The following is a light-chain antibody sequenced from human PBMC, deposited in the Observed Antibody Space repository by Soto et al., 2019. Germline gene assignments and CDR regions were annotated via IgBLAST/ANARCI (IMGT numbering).Light chain of an antibody. CDR1: MRDIGAYNL. CDR2: EVR. V-gene: IGLV2-14*03. Sequence: QSVLTQPASVSGSPGQSITISCAGTMRDIGAYNLVSWYQQHPGKAPQLIIYEVRNRPSGISFRFSGSKSANTASLTISGLQAEDEADYYCSSFTSKTTLIFGGATKVTVX. J-gene: IGLJ6*01. CDR3: SSFTSKTTLI.